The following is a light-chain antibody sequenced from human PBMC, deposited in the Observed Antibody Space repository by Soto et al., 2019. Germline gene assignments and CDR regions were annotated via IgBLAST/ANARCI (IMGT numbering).Light chain of an antibody. CDR3: QQSYSTPFT. CDR1: QSISSY. J-gene: IGKJ4*01. V-gene: IGKV1-39*01. CDR2: AAS. Sequence: DIQMTQSPSSLSASVGDRVTITCRASQSISSYLNWYQQKPGKAPKLLIYAASSLQSGVPSRFSGSGSGTDFTLTISSLQPEDFATYYCQQSYSTPFTFGGGTKAEIK.